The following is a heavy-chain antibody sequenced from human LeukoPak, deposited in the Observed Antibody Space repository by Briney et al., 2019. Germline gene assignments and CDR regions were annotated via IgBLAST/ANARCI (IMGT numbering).Heavy chain of an antibody. CDR3: ARGGRSTRGIAAADYHYYYYYGMDV. V-gene: IGHV1-8*01. D-gene: IGHD6-13*01. CDR1: GYTFTSYD. J-gene: IGHJ6*02. Sequence: ASVNVSCKASGYTFTSYDINWVRQATGQGLEWVGWMNPHSGNTGYAQKFQGRVTMTRNTSISTAYMELSSLRSEDTAVYYCARGGRSTRGIAAADYHYYYYYGMDVWGQGTTVTVSS. CDR2: MNPHSGNT.